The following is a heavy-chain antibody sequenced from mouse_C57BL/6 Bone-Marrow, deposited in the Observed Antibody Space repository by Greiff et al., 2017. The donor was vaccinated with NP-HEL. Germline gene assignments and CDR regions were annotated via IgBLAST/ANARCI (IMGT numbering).Heavy chain of an antibody. CDR3: AREGYGSSYWYFDV. Sequence: QVQLQQPGAELVMPGASVKLSCKASGYTFTSYWMHWVKQRPGQGLEWIGEIDPSDSYTNYNQKFKGKSTLTVDKSSSTAYIQLSSLTSEDSAVYYCAREGYGSSYWYFDVWGTGTTVTVSS. D-gene: IGHD1-1*01. V-gene: IGHV1-69*01. CDR2: IDPSDSYT. CDR1: GYTFTSYW. J-gene: IGHJ1*03.